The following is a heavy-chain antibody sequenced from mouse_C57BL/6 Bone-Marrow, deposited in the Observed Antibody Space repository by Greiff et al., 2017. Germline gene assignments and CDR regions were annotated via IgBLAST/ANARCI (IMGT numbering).Heavy chain of an antibody. D-gene: IGHD1-1*01. Sequence: QVQLQQPGAELVRPGTSVKLSCKASGYTFTSYWMHWVKQRPGQGLEWIGVIDPSDSYTNYNQKFKGKATLTVDTSSSTAYMQLSSLTSEDSAVYYCARLNYYGSSLDYWGQGTTLTVSS. CDR1: GYTFTSYW. V-gene: IGHV1-59*01. J-gene: IGHJ2*01. CDR2: IDPSDSYT. CDR3: ARLNYYGSSLDY.